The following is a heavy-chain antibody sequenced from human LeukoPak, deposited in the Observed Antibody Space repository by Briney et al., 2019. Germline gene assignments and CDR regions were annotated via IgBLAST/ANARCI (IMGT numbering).Heavy chain of an antibody. CDR2: IYYSGST. Sequence: PSETLSLTCTVSGGSISSYYWSWIRQPPGKGLEWIGYIYYSGSTNYNPSLKGRVTISVDTSKNQFSLKLSSVTAADTAVYYCARVENEGFNWFDPWGQGTLVTVSS. CDR1: GGSISSYY. J-gene: IGHJ5*02. CDR3: ARVENEGFNWFDP. V-gene: IGHV4-59*08.